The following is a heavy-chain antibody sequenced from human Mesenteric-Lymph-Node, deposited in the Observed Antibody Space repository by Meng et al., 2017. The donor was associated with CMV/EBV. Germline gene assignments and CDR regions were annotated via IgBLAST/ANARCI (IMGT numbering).Heavy chain of an antibody. J-gene: IGHJ2*01. CDR2: ISWHGGDT. CDR3: AREVVVEVTAPWLWCFDL. V-gene: IGHV3-20*04. CDR1: GFSFDQYG. Sequence: GGSLRLSCEASGFSFDQYGMSWVRQVPGKGLEWVSGISWHGGDTGYADSVKGRFTIARDNAKNSLYLQMKSLRAEDTAIYFCAREVVVEVTAPWLWCFDLWGRGTLVTVSS. D-gene: IGHD2-15*01.